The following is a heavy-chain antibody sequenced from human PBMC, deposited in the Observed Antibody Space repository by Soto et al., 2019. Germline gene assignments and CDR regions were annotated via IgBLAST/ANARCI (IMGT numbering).Heavy chain of an antibody. J-gene: IGHJ6*02. CDR1: GFTFSSYG. V-gene: IGHV3-30*18. D-gene: IGHD6-19*01. CDR2: ISYDGSNK. CDR3: AKDPGSVLRRDV. Sequence: QVQLVESGGGVVQPGRSLRLSCAASGFTFSSYGMNWVRQAPGKGLEWVAVISYDGSNKYYADSVKGRFTISRDNSKNTLYLQMNSLRAEDTAVYYCAKDPGSVLRRDVWGQGTTVTVSS.